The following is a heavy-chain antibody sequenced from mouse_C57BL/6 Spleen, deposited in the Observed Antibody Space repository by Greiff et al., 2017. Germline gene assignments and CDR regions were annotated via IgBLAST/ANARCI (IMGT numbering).Heavy chain of an antibody. CDR1: GYTFTSYW. D-gene: IGHD4-1*01. CDR2: IYPSDSET. Sequence: QVQLKQPGAELVRPGSSVKLSCKASGYTFTSYWMDWVKQRPGQGLEWIGNIYPSDSETHYNQKFKDKATLTVDKSSSTAYMQLSSLTSEDSAVYYCARGLTAYYFDYWGQGTTLTVSS. J-gene: IGHJ2*01. V-gene: IGHV1-61*01. CDR3: ARGLTAYYFDY.